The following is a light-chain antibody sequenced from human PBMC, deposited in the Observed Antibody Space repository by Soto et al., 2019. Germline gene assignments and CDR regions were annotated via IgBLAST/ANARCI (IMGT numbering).Light chain of an antibody. J-gene: IGLJ3*02. CDR3: SSYTSDNIGV. CDR2: EVN. CDR1: SSDVSGYNY. Sequence: QYVLTQPASVSGSPGQSITIFCTGTSSDVSGYNYVSWYQHHPGKAPKLIIYEVNIRPSGVSDRFSGSRSGNTTSLTISRLQGEDEADYFSSSYTSDNIGVFGGGTKVTVL. V-gene: IGLV2-14*01.